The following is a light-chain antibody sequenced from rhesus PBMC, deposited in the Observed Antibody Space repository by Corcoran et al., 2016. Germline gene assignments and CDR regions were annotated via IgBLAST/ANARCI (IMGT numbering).Light chain of an antibody. CDR2: RAS. J-gene: IGKJ1*01. V-gene: IGKV1-69*01. Sequence: DIQMTQSPSSLSASVGDRVTITCRASQGISNWLAWYQQKTGKAPKHLIYRASNLETGVPSRFSGTGSWTDFTLTIRSLQPEDISTYYCQQHNNSPRTFGQGTKVEIK. CDR1: QGISNW. CDR3: QQHNNSPRT.